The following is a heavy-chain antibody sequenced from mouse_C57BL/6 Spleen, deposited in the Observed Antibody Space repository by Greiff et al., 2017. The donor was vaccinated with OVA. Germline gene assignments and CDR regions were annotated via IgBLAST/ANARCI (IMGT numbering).Heavy chain of an antibody. D-gene: IGHD1-1*02. CDR3: APMYYGPFEY. J-gene: IGHJ3*01. V-gene: IGHV1-22*01. CDR2: INPNNGGT. CDR1: GYTFTDYN. Sequence: VQLQQSGPELVKPGASVKMSCKASGYTFTDYNMHWVKQSHGKSLEWIGYINPNNGGTSYNQKFKGQATLTVNKSSSTAYMELRSLTSEDSADYYRAPMYYGPFEYWGQGTLVTVSA.